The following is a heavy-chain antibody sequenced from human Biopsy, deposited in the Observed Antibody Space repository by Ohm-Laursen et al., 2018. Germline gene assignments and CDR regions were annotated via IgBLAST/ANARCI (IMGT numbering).Heavy chain of an antibody. Sequence: SDTLSLTWTVSGGSISSDYWSWIRQTPGKGLEWIGYIYYSGSTNYNSSLKSRVTISVDTSKNQFSLRLNSVTAADTAVYYCARATNSTGWPYYYFYGMDVWGQGTTVTVSS. V-gene: IGHV4-59*07. CDR2: IYYSGST. D-gene: IGHD2/OR15-2a*01. J-gene: IGHJ6*02. CDR3: ARATNSTGWPYYYFYGMDV. CDR1: GGSISSDY.